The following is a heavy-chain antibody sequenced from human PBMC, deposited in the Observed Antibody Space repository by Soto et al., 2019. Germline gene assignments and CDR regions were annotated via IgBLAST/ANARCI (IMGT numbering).Heavy chain of an antibody. D-gene: IGHD6-19*01. CDR3: VRDGIGGWHFDS. J-gene: IGHJ4*02. CDR2: VNQDGSQS. CDR1: GFRFTSHW. V-gene: IGHV3-7*01. Sequence: PGGSLRLSCEASGFRFTSHWMSWVRKAPGKGLEWVANVNQDGSQSYLVDSVKGRFISSRDNTKNSLYLQLSSLRAEDTAVYYCVRDGIGGWHFDSWGQGTLVTVSS.